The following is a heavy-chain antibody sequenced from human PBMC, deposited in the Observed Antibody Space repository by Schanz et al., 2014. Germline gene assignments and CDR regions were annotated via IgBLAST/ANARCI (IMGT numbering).Heavy chain of an antibody. D-gene: IGHD5-18*01. J-gene: IGHJ3*02. CDR3: AREEGYGYGPGAFDI. CDR1: GFPFSSYA. Sequence: QVQLVESGGGVVQPGGSLRLSCAASGFPFSSYALHWVRQAPGKGLEWVAVISYDGVNTYYADSVKGRFTISRDNSKNTLSLQMNSLRAEDTAVYYCAREEGYGYGPGAFDIWGQGTMVTVSS. V-gene: IGHV3-30-3*01. CDR2: ISYDGVNT.